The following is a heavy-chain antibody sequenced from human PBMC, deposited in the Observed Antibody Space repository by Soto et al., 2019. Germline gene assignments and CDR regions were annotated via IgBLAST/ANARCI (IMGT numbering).Heavy chain of an antibody. V-gene: IGHV4-61*01. CDR1: GGSFKSGSYS. D-gene: IGHD3-3*01. Sequence: KTSETLSLTCTVSGGSFKSGSYSWSLIRQPPGKGLEWIGHVYHTGRTSYNPSLKSRVSTSMDTSKHQFSLNLDSVTAADTAVYFCARDFAYFDSWGQGTLVTVS. CDR2: VYHTGRT. J-gene: IGHJ4*02. CDR3: ARDFAYFDS.